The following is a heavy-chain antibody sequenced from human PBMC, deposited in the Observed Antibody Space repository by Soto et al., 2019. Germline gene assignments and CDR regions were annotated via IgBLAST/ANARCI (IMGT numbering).Heavy chain of an antibody. Sequence: QVPLVQSGAEVKKPGASVRVSCQASGYSFNTYAIHWVRQAPGQGLEWMGWINTANGNTEYSQKFQGRVTFTRDTSATTAYMDLSSLRSEDTATYYCARRYKSAGWFAPWGQGTLVTVSS. V-gene: IGHV1-3*04. CDR3: ARRYKSAGWFAP. D-gene: IGHD1-1*01. CDR2: INTANGNT. J-gene: IGHJ5*02. CDR1: GYSFNTYA.